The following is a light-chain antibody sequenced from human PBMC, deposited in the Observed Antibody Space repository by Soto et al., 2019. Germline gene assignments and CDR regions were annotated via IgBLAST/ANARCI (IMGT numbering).Light chain of an antibody. CDR3: QQLNSYLFT. V-gene: IGKV1-9*01. Sequence: DIQLTPSQSFLSASVGYRVTITCLARQGISNILVCHQQKTAKGPQLLIYAASTLQSGVPSRFSGSGSGTEFTLTISSLQPEDFATYYCQQLNSYLFTFGPGTKVDIK. CDR2: AAS. J-gene: IGKJ3*01. CDR1: QGISNI.